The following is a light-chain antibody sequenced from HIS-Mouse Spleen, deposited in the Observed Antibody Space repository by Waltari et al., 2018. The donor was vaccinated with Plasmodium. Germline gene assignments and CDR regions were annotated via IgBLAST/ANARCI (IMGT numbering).Light chain of an antibody. CDR1: SSDVVGYNY. CDR2: QVS. CDR3: SSYAGSNNLV. J-gene: IGLJ2*01. V-gene: IGLV2-8*01. Sequence: QSALTQPPSASGSPGQSVTISCPGTSSDVVGYNYVSWYQQHPGKAPNLMIYQVSKRPSGVPDRFSGSKSGNTASLTVSGLQAEDEADYYCSSYAGSNNLVFGGGTKLTVL.